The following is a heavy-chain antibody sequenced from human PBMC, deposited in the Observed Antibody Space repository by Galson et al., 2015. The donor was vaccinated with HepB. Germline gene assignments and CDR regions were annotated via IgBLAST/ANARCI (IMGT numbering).Heavy chain of an antibody. V-gene: IGHV3-11*03. D-gene: IGHD3-10*01. J-gene: IGHJ5*02. CDR3: ASRTRWGVFPS. CDR2: VSSRSSYT. Sequence: SLRLSCAASGFTFSDYYMSWIRQAPGKGLEWVSYVSSRSSYTDYVDSVKGRFTISRDFAKNSLYLQMNSLRAEDTAGYYCASRTRWGVFPSWGQGTLVTVSS. CDR1: GFTFSDYY.